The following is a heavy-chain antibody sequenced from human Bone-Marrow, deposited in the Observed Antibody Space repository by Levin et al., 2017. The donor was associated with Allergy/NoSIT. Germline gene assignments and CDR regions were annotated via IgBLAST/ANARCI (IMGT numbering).Heavy chain of an antibody. CDR3: AKAKWELSSLDDFDL. CDR2: ITWNSRRI. Sequence: GGSLRLSCTTSGFTFDDYAFHWVRQAPGKGPEWLSGITWNSRRIDYAESVKGRFTISRDNAKNSLYLQMDSLRSEDTALYFCAKAKWELSSLDDFDLWGQGTMVTVSS. CDR1: GFTFDDYA. J-gene: IGHJ3*01. V-gene: IGHV3-9*01. D-gene: IGHD4-23*01.